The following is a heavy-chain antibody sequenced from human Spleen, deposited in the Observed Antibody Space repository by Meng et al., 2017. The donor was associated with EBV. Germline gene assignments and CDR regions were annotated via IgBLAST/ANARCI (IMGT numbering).Heavy chain of an antibody. D-gene: IGHD3-10*01. CDR3: ARLEGDGTGSYFVT. Sequence: GPGPLGPSDTRSFTSPVPRGSITSSSFYWGWVRQPPGKGLEWIGSLYYNGSTFYSLSLNRRVTISADTSRRQFSLKFNSVTPADTAVYFCARLEGDGTGSYFVTWGQGTLVTVSS. CDR1: RGSITSSSFY. V-gene: IGHV4-39*01. J-gene: IGHJ5*02. CDR2: LYYNGST.